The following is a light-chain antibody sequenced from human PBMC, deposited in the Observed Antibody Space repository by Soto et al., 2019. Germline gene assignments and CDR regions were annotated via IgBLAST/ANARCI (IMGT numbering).Light chain of an antibody. CDR3: QQYGSPPIT. CDR2: GTS. J-gene: IGKJ5*01. Sequence: LLIQFPATLSLSPGARPSLSWRASQSVSSTYLAWYQQQPGQAPRLLMSGTSNRATGTPDRFSGSGSGTDFTLTISRLEPEDFAVYYCQQYGSPPITFGQGTRLEIK. CDR1: QSVSSTY. V-gene: IGKV3-20*01.